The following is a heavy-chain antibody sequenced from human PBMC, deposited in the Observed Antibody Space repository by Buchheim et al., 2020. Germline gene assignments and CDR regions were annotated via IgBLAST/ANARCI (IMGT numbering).Heavy chain of an antibody. CDR3: ARARHPRIKRYFDP. J-gene: IGHJ5*02. CDR2: IDHTGGT. D-gene: IGHD3-9*01. Sequence: QVQLQQWGAGLLKPSETLSITCTVNGGSFSGSYWSWIRQPPGKGLEWIGEIDHTGGTNYNPSLESRVTISLDTSARQFSVQLRSVTAADTAVYFCARARHPRIKRYFDPWGLGTL. V-gene: IGHV4-34*02. CDR1: GGSFSGSY.